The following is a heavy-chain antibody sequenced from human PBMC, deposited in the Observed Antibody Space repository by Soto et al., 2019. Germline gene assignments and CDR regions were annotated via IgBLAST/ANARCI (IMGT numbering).Heavy chain of an antibody. D-gene: IGHD1-1*01. Sequence: GGSMGLSCAASGFTFSSYAVTGVRQATGEGLEWVSAISGSGSSTYYADSVKGRFTISRDNSKNTLYLQMNSLRADDTAVDYCAKATGGTSDHWGQGTLVTVSS. V-gene: IGHV3-23*01. CDR2: ISGSGSST. CDR3: AKATGGTSDH. J-gene: IGHJ4*02. CDR1: GFTFSSYA.